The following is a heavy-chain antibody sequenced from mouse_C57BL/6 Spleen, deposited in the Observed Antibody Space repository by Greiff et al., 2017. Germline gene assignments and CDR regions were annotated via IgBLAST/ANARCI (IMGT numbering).Heavy chain of an antibody. CDR1: GYTFTSYW. CDR2: IHPNSGST. CDR3: ASEGYGSSYGAMDY. V-gene: IGHV1-64*01. J-gene: IGHJ4*01. D-gene: IGHD1-1*01. Sequence: QVQLQQPGAELVKPGASVKLSCKASGYTFTSYWMHWVKQRPGQGLEWIGMIHPNSGSTNYNEKFKSKATLTVDKSSSTAYMQLSSLTSEDSAVYYCASEGYGSSYGAMDYWGQGTSVTVSS.